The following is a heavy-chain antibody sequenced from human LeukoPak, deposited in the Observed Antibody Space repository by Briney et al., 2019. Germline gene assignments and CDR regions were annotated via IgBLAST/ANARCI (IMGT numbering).Heavy chain of an antibody. Sequence: PSETLSLTCTVSGGSISSSSYYWGWIRQPPGKGLEWIGSIYYSGSTYYNPSLKSRVTISVDTSKNQFSLKLSSVTAADTAVYYCARRGFHGSGTLAFGYWGQGTPVIVSS. J-gene: IGHJ4*02. CDR1: GGSISSSSYY. D-gene: IGHD3-10*01. CDR3: ARRGFHGSGTLAFGY. CDR2: IYYSGST. V-gene: IGHV4-39*07.